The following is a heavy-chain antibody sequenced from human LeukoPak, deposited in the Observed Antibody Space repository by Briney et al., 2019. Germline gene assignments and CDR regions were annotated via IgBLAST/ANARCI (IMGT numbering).Heavy chain of an antibody. CDR2: INPNNGGT. V-gene: IGHV1-2*02. Sequence: ASVKVSCKASGYTFTGYYMHWVRQAPGQGLEWMGWINPNNGGTNYTQKFQGRVTMTRDTSMSTAYMELSSLTSDDTAVYYCARGVYCSGGSCYWGYYYGMDVWGQGTTVTVSS. D-gene: IGHD2-15*01. J-gene: IGHJ6*02. CDR1: GYTFTGYY. CDR3: ARGVYCSGGSCYWGYYYGMDV.